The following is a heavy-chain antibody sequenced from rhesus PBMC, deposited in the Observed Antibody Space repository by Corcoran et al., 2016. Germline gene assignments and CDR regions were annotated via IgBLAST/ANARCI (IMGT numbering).Heavy chain of an antibody. CDR1: GFPVSNSG. Sequence: EVQLVESGGGLVQPGGSLRLSCASSGFPVSNSGLIWVCQAPGKGLEWVSYISSGSDNTYYADSVKGRFTISRDNSKNTVSLHMNSLRAEDTAVYYCIKAWVIDYWGQGVLVTVSS. J-gene: IGHJ4*01. V-gene: IGHV3S5*01. CDR3: IKAWVIDY. D-gene: IGHD5-24*01. CDR2: ISSGSDNT.